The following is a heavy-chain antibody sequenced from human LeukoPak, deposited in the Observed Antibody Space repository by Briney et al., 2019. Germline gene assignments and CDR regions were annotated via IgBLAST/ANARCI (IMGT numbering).Heavy chain of an antibody. CDR2: ILYDGSNK. V-gene: IGHV3-30*01. J-gene: IGHJ3*02. D-gene: IGHD3-16*01. CDR1: GFTFNGYA. CDR3: AREGGGSDAFDI. Sequence: PGRSLRLSCAVSGFTFNGYAMHWVRQAPGKGLEWVAAILYDGSNKYADSVKGRFTISRDNSKNTLYLQMNSLRAEDTAVYYCAREGGGSDAFDIWGQGTMVTVSS.